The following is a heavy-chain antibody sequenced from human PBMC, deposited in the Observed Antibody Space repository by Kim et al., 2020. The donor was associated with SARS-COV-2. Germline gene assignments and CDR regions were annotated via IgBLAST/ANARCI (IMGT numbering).Heavy chain of an antibody. J-gene: IGHJ4*01. V-gene: IGHV3-33*01. CDR1: GFTFGVYG. CDR3: VRDGDASSVWGFDY. CDR2: IWFNGNT. Sequence: GGSLRLSCAASGFTFGVYGMHWVRQGPGKGLEWVAFIWFNGNTNYADSVQGRFSIHRDNSRNTVFLEMNSLSVDDTAVYYCVRDGDASSVWGFDYWGQGT. D-gene: IGHD6-6*01.